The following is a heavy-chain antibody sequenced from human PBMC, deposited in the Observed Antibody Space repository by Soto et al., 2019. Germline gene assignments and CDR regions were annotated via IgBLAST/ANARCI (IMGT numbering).Heavy chain of an antibody. CDR3: ARLGGYCSSTSCYGYYGMDV. J-gene: IGHJ6*02. CDR2: IYYSGST. Sequence: SETLSLTCTVSGGSISSYYWSWIRQPPGKGLECIGYIYYSGSTNYNPSLKSRVTISIDTSKNQFSLKLSSVTAADTAVYYCARLGGYCSSTSCYGYYGMDVWGQGTTVTVSS. CDR1: GGSISSYY. D-gene: IGHD2-2*01. V-gene: IGHV4-59*08.